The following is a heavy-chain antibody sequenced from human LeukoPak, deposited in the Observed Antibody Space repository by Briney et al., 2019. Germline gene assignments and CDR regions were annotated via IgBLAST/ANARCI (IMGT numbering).Heavy chain of an antibody. D-gene: IGHD6-13*01. Sequence: ASVTVSCTASGYTFTGYYMHWVRQAPGQGREWMGWINPNSGGTNYAQKFLGRVIMTSDTSISTAYMELRRLSSADTAVYYCARARGIAERRAGWAYGYWGQGTLVTVSS. CDR2: INPNSGGT. CDR3: ARARGIAERRAGWAYGY. CDR1: GYTFTGYY. J-gene: IGHJ4*02. V-gene: IGHV1-2*02.